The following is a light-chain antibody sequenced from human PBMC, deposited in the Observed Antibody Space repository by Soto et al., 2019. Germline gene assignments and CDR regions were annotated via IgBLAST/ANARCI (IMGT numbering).Light chain of an antibody. V-gene: IGLV2-14*01. CDR2: DVS. CDR3: SSYTSSSTSV. Sequence: QSALTQPASVSGSPGQSITISCTGTSSDVGGYNYVSWYQQHPGKAPKLMIYDVSNRPSGVSNRFSGSKSGNTASLTISGLQDEDEADYYCSSYTSSSTSVFGGGTKVTVL. CDR1: SSDVGGYNY. J-gene: IGLJ2*01.